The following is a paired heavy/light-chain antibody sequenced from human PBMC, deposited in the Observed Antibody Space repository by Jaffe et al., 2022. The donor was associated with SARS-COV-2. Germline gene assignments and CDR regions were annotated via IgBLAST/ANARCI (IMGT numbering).Heavy chain of an antibody. CDR1: GFTFSDYY. CDR3: ARDSGSSGWYQPLFDY. Sequence: QVQLVESGGGLVKPGGSLRLSCAASGFTFSDYYMSWIRQAPGKGLEWVSYISSSGSTIYYADSVKGRFTISRDNAKNSLYLQMNSLRAEDTAVYYCARDSGSSGWYQPLFDYWGQGTLVTVSS. V-gene: IGHV3-11*01. D-gene: IGHD6-19*01. CDR2: ISSSGSTI. J-gene: IGHJ4*02.
Light chain of an antibody. J-gene: IGLJ1*01. CDR1: SSDVGGYNY. CDR3: SSYTSSSTPV. Sequence: QSALTQPASVSGSPGQSITISCTGTSSDVGGYNYVSWYQQHPGKAPKLMIYEVSNRPSGVPDRFSGSKSGNTASLTISGLQAEDEADYYCSSYTSSSTPVFGTGTKVTVL. CDR2: EVS. V-gene: IGLV2-14*01.